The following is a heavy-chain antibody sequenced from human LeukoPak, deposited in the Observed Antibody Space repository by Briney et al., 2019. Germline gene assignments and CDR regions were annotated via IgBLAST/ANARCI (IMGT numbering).Heavy chain of an antibody. D-gene: IGHD5-24*01. CDR2: IIPIFGTA. CDR1: GGTFSSYA. V-gene: IGHV1-69*05. CDR3: ARDYRIDGYNRGVDH. J-gene: IGHJ4*02. Sequence: SVKVSCKASGGTFSSYAISWVRQAPGQGLEWMGGIIPIFGTANYAQKFQGRVTITTDESTSTAYMELSSLRSDDTAVYYCARDYRIDGYNRGVDHWGQGTLVTVSS.